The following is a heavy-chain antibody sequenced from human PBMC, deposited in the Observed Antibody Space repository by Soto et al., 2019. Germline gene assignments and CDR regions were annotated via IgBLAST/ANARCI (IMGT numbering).Heavy chain of an antibody. V-gene: IGHV4-59*01. CDR2: IYDSGST. D-gene: IGHD2-15*01. CDR3: AAAPRY. Sequence: LSLTCTVSGGSISNYYWSWVRQPPGKGLEWIGYIYDSGSTNYNPSLKSRVTISVDTSKNQFSLRLTSVTAADTAVYYCAAAPRYWSQGTLVTVSS. J-gene: IGHJ4*02. CDR1: GGSISNYY.